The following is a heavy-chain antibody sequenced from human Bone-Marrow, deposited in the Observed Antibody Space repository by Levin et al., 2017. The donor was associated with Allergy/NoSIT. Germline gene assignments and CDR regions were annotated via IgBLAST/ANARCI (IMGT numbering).Heavy chain of an antibody. D-gene: IGHD6-13*01. V-gene: IGHV1-8*01. CDR2: MNPSSGKT. J-gene: IGHJ6*02. CDR1: GYTVTDYD. Sequence: ASVKVSCKASGYTVTDYDINWVREAAGQGLEWMGWMNPSSGKTRFAQKFQGRVAMTSDTSINTAYMELTSLRSEDTAVYYCARGDLGSWSLNYYYYYGMDVWGQGTTVTVSS. CDR3: ARGDLGSWSLNYYYYYGMDV.